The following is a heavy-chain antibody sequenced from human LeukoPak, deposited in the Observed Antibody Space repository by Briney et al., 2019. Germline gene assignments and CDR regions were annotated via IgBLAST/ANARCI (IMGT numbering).Heavy chain of an antibody. V-gene: IGHV1-8*03. J-gene: IGHJ5*02. D-gene: IGHD2-2*01. Sequence: ASVKVSCKASGYTFTSYDINWVRQAAGQGLEWMGWMNPNSGNADYAQKFQGRVTITRHTSISTAYMELSSLRSEDTAVSYCARGGPYQLLLDGSDPWGQGTLVTVSS. CDR2: MNPNSGNA. CDR1: GYTFTSYD. CDR3: ARGGPYQLLLDGSDP.